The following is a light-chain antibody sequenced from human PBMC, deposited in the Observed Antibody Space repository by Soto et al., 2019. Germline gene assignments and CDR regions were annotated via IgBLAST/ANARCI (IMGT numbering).Light chain of an antibody. CDR2: WAS. Sequence: DIAMTQSPDSLAVSLGERATINCKTSRSVLYSSNNKNYLAWYQHKPGHPPKLLIYWASTRESGVPDRFSGSGSGTDFTLTISSLQAEDVAVYYCHQYYGTPYTFGQGTKLEIK. V-gene: IGKV4-1*01. J-gene: IGKJ2*01. CDR3: HQYYGTPYT. CDR1: RSVLYSSNNKNY.